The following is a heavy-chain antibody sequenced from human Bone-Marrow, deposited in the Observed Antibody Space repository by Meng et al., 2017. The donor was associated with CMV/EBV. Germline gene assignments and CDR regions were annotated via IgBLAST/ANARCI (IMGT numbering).Heavy chain of an antibody. Sequence: VRVVASGAGVKRPGSAGKVSCKASGGTFSSYAISWVRQAPGQGLEWMGGIIPIFGTANYAQKFQGRVTITADESTSTAYMELSSLRSEDTAVYYCARDYEIRGVGAWGYWGQGTLVTVSS. CDR2: IIPIFGTA. J-gene: IGHJ4*02. CDR1: GGTFSSYA. D-gene: IGHD1-26*01. V-gene: IGHV1-69*01. CDR3: ARDYEIRGVGAWGY.